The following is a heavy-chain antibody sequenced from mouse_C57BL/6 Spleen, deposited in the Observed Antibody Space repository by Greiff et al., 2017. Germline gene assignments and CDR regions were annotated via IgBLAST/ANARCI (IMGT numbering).Heavy chain of an antibody. CDR1: GYTFTSYW. CDR2: IDPSDSST. D-gene: IGHD1-1*02. CDR3: ARWWSYDHWYFDV. J-gene: IGHJ1*03. V-gene: IGHV1-69*01. Sequence: QVQLQQSGAELVMPGASVKLSCKASGYTFTSYWMHWVKQRPGQGLEWIGEIDPSDSSTNYNQKFKGKSTLTVDKSSSTAYMQLSSLTSEDSAVYYCARWWSYDHWYFDVWGTGTTVTVSS.